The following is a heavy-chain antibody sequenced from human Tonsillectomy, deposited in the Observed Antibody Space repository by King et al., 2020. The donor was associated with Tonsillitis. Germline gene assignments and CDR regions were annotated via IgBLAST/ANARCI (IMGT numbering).Heavy chain of an antibody. V-gene: IGHV2-70*04. CDR2: IDWDDDK. CDR3: ARCARGYHFGFDP. J-gene: IGHJ5*02. D-gene: IGHD5-12*01. Sequence: VTLKESGPALVKPTQTLTLTCTFSGFSLSTSGMCVSWIRQPPGKALEWLARIDWDDDKFYSTSLKTRLTISKDTSKNQVVLTMTNMDPVDTATHYCARCARGYHFGFDPWGQGTLVTVSS. CDR1: GFSLSTSGMC.